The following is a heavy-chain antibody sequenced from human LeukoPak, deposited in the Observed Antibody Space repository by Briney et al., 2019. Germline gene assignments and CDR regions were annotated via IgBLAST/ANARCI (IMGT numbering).Heavy chain of an antibody. CDR1: GGSFSGYY. V-gene: IGHV4-59*01. Sequence: SETLSLTCAVYGGSFSGYYWSWIRQPPGKGLEWIGYIYYSGSTNYNPSLKSRVTISVDTSKNQFSLKLSSVTAADTAVYYCARVATEPAEYFQHWGQGTLVTVSS. CDR3: ARVATEPAEYFQH. J-gene: IGHJ1*01. D-gene: IGHD1-14*01. CDR2: IYYSGST.